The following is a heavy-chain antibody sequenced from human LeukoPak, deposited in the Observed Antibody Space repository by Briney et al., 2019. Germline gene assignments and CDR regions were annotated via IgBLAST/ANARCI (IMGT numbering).Heavy chain of an antibody. Sequence: GGSLRPSCAASGFTFSGTAIHWVRQSSGKGLEWVGQIDKKDKGYATATAYAASVKGRFTISRDDSINTAYLQMKSLKTEETALYYCTRDSVTYNWFDPWGQGTLVTVSS. V-gene: IGHV3-73*01. CDR1: GFTFSGTA. CDR2: IDKKDKGYATAT. D-gene: IGHD1-26*01. CDR3: TRDSVTYNWFDP. J-gene: IGHJ5*02.